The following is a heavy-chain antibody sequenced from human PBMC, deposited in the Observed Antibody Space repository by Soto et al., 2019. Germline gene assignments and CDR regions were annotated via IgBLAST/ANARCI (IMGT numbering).Heavy chain of an antibody. CDR1: GYTFTSYD. J-gene: IGHJ6*02. CDR2: MNPNSGNT. V-gene: IGHV1-8*01. D-gene: IGHD2-21*02. Sequence: QVQLVQSGAEVKKPGASVKVSCKASGYTFTSYDINWVRQATGQGLEWMGWMNPNSGNTGYAQKFQGRVTMTRNTSISTAYMELSSLRSEDTAVYYCARGCGGDCYPPSYYYGMDVWGQGTTVTVSS. CDR3: ARGCGGDCYPPSYYYGMDV.